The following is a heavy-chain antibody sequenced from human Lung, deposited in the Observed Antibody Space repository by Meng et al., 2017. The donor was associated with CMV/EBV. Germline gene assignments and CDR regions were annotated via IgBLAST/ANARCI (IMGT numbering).Heavy chain of an antibody. CDR1: GGSFSGYY. J-gene: IGHJ6*02. V-gene: IGHV4-34*01. CDR3: ARVKFPKYRVVRGMDV. D-gene: IGHD3-10*01. Sequence: SXTLSLXCAVYGGSFSGYYWSWIRQPPGKGLEWIGEINHSGSTNYNPSLKSRVTISVDTSKNQFSLKLSSVTAADTAVYYCARVKFPKYRVVRGMDVWGQGTTVTVSS. CDR2: INHSGST.